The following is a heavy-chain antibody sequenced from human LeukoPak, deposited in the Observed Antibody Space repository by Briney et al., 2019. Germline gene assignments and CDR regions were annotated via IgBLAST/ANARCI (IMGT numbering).Heavy chain of an antibody. CDR3: ARAQRNYGSRAFDY. CDR2: INHSGST. D-gene: IGHD1-7*01. CDR1: GGSFSGYY. V-gene: IGHV4-34*01. Sequence: SETLSLTCVVYGGSFSGYYWSWIRQPPGKGLEWIGEINHSGSTNYNPSLKSRVTISVDTSKNQFSLKLSSVTAADTAVYYCARAQRNYGSRAFDYWGQGTLVTVSS. J-gene: IGHJ4*02.